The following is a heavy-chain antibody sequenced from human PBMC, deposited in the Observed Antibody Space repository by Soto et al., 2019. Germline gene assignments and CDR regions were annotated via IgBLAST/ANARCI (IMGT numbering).Heavy chain of an antibody. Sequence: QVQLQESGPGLVKPSETLSLTCTVSGGSISSYDWSWIRQPPGKGLEWIGYIYYSGSTNYNPSLKSRVTISVDTSKTQFSVKLSSVTAADTAVYYCARGGFLEWLSSWFDPWGQGTLVTVSS. CDR2: IYYSGST. V-gene: IGHV4-59*01. CDR3: ARGGFLEWLSSWFDP. J-gene: IGHJ5*02. D-gene: IGHD3-3*01. CDR1: GGSISSYD.